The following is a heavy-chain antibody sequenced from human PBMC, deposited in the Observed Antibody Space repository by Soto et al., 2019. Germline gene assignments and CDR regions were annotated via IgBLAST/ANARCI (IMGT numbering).Heavy chain of an antibody. D-gene: IGHD3-16*01. J-gene: IGHJ5*02. CDR3: AHIPNYYQYDWFDP. CDR2: IYWDDDK. V-gene: IGHV2-5*02. Sequence: QITLKESGPTLVKPTQTLTLTCTFSGFSLTTRGVDGGWIRQPPVKALECLALIYWDDDKRYSPSLQSRLSITKDTSKNQVVLTMTNVDPVDTATYYCAHIPNYYQYDWFDPWGQGTLVSVSS. CDR1: GFSLTTRGVD.